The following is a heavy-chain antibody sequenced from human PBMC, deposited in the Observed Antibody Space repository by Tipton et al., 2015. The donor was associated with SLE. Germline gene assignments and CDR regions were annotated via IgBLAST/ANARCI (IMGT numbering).Heavy chain of an antibody. CDR1: GGSISSYY. D-gene: IGHD3-3*01. Sequence: TLSLTCTVSGGSISSYYWSWIRQPPGKGLEWIGYIYYSGSPNYNPALKSRVTLSVDTSKNQFSLKLSSVTAADTAVYYCARGEGDFWSDPYYYGMDDWGQGTTVTVPS. CDR2: IYYSGSP. CDR3: ARGEGDFWSDPYYYGMDD. J-gene: IGHJ6*02. V-gene: IGHV4-59*01.